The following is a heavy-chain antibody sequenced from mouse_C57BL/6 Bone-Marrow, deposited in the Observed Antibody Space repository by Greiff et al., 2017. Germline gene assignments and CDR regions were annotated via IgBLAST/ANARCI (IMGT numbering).Heavy chain of an antibody. Sequence: VQLQQPGAELVMPGASVKLSCKASGYTFTSYWMHWVKQRPGQGLEWIGEIDPSDSYTNYNQKFKGKSTLTVDKSSSTAYMQLSSLTSEDSAVYYCAREGTTGYDYDLDYWGQGTTLTVSS. D-gene: IGHD2-4*01. J-gene: IGHJ2*01. CDR1: GYTFTSYW. CDR3: AREGTTGYDYDLDY. CDR2: IDPSDSYT. V-gene: IGHV1-69*01.